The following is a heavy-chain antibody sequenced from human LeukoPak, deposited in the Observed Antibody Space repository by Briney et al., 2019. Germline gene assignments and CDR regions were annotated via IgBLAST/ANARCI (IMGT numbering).Heavy chain of an antibody. CDR3: ARELTGMRAFDI. D-gene: IGHD1-14*01. V-gene: IGHV4-59*01. CDR2: IYYSGSA. J-gene: IGHJ3*02. CDR1: GGSISSYY. Sequence: SETLSLTCTVSGGSISSYYWSWIRQPPGKGLEWIGYIYYSGSANYNPSLKSRVTISVDTSKNQFSLKLSSVTAADTAVYYCARELTGMRAFDIWGQGTMVTVSS.